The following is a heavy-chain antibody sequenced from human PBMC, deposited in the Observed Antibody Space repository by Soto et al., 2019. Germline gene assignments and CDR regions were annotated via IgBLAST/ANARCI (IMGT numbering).Heavy chain of an antibody. CDR3: ARGRGRDGYNFHYYYFGMDV. CDR1: GGSFSGYY. D-gene: IGHD5-12*01. Sequence: SETLSLTCAVYGGSFSGYYWSWIRQPPGKGLEWIGEINHSGSTNYNPSLKSRVTISVDTSKNQFSLKLSSVTAADTAVYYCARGRGRDGYNFHYYYFGMDVWGQGTTVTVSS. V-gene: IGHV4-34*01. J-gene: IGHJ6*02. CDR2: INHSGST.